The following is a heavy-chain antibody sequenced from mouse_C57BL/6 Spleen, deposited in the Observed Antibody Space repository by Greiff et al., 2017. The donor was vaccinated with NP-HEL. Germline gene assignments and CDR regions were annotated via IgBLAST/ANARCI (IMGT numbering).Heavy chain of an antibody. CDR3: ARREYYFDY. Sequence: QVQLQQSGAELVKPGASVKLSCKASGYTFTSYWMQWVKQRPGQGLEWIGEIDPSDSYTNYNQKFKGKATLTVDTSSSTAYMQLSSLTSEDSAVYYCARREYYFDYWGQGTTLTVSS. J-gene: IGHJ2*01. CDR1: GYTFTSYW. V-gene: IGHV1-50*01. CDR2: IDPSDSYT.